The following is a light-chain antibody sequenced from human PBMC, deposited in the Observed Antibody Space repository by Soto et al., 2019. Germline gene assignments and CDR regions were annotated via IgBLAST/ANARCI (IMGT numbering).Light chain of an antibody. CDR3: QQLNAYPLT. CDR2: AAS. Sequence: IQLTQSPSPLSASVGDRVTITCRASQGISTYLTWYQQKPGKAPKLLIFAASTLQSGVPSRFSGSGSGTDFTLTISSLQPEDFATYYCQQLNAYPLTFGPGTRVDFK. V-gene: IGKV1-9*01. CDR1: QGISTY. J-gene: IGKJ3*01.